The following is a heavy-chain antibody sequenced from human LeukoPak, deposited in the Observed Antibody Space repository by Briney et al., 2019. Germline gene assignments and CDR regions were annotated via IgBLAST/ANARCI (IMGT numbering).Heavy chain of an antibody. CDR2: IIPIFGTA. Sequence: VASVKVSCKASGGTFSSYAISWVRQAPGQGLEWMGGIIPIFGTANYAQKFQGRVTITADESTSTAYMELSSLRSEDTAVYYCARDDSPYYYGSGSSRGFDPWGQGTLVTVSS. CDR3: ARDDSPYYYGSGSSRGFDP. CDR1: GGTFSSYA. V-gene: IGHV1-69*13. J-gene: IGHJ5*02. D-gene: IGHD3-10*01.